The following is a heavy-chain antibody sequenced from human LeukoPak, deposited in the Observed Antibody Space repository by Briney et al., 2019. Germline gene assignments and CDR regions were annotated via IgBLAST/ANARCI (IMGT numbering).Heavy chain of an antibody. V-gene: IGHV3-7*01. Sequence: GGSLRLSCAASGFTFSSYWMSWVRQAPGKGLGWVANIKQDGSEKYYVDSVKGRFTISRDNAKNSLYLQMNSLRAEDTAVYYCARDGDSSGYYYDYWGQGTLVTVSS. D-gene: IGHD3-22*01. CDR3: ARDGDSSGYYYDY. CDR2: IKQDGSEK. CDR1: GFTFSSYW. J-gene: IGHJ4*02.